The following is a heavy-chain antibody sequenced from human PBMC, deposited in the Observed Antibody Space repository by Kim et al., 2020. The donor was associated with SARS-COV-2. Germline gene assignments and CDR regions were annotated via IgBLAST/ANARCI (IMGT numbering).Heavy chain of an antibody. V-gene: IGHV3-30*04. Sequence: GGSLRLSCAASGFTFSSYAMHWVRQAPGKGLEWVAVISYDGSNKYYADSVKGRFTISRDNSKNTLYLQMNSLRAEDTAVYYCASSSLVIYWGQGTLVTVS. CDR1: GFTFSSYA. CDR3: ASSSLVIY. J-gene: IGHJ4*02. CDR2: ISYDGSNK. D-gene: IGHD3-9*01.